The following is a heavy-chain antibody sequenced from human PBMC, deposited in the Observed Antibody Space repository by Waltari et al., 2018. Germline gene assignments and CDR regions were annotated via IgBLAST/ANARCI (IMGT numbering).Heavy chain of an antibody. V-gene: IGHV4-39*07. J-gene: IGHJ4*02. Sequence: QLQLQESGPGLVKPSETLSLTCTVSGGSISSSSYYWGWIRQPPGKGLEWIGSIYYSGSTYYNPSLKSRVTISVDTSKNQFSLKLSSVTAADTAVYYCASVDYGFYQIDYWGQGTLVTVSS. D-gene: IGHD4-17*01. CDR2: IYYSGST. CDR3: ASVDYGFYQIDY. CDR1: GGSISSSSYY.